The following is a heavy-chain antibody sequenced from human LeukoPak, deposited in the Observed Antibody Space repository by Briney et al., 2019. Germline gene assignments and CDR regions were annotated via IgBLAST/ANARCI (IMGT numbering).Heavy chain of an antibody. CDR1: GFTFGSYA. CDR3: AIGRASGWYEFDD. D-gene: IGHD6-19*01. V-gene: IGHV3-23*01. Sequence: GGSLSLSCAASGFTFGSYAMSWVRQAPGKGLEWVSAISGSGGSTYYADSVKGRFTISRDNSKNTLYLQMNSLRAEDTAVYYCAIGRASGWYEFDDWGQDYGHR. CDR2: ISGSGGST. J-gene: IGHJ6*02.